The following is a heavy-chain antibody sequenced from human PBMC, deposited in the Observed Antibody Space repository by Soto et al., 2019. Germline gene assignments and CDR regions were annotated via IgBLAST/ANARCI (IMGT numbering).Heavy chain of an antibody. J-gene: IGHJ3*02. CDR1: GFTFSSYG. CDR3: ARDQPVYYYDSSENAFDI. Sequence: QVQLVESGGGVVQPGRSLRLSCAASGFTFSSYGMHWVRQAPGKGLEWVAVIWYDGSNKYYADSVKGRFTISRDNSKNTRYLQMNSLRAEDTAVYYCARDQPVYYYDSSENAFDIWGQGTMVTVSS. V-gene: IGHV3-33*01. D-gene: IGHD3-22*01. CDR2: IWYDGSNK.